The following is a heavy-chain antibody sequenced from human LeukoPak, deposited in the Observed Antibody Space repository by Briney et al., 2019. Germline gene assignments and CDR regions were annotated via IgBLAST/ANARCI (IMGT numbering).Heavy chain of an antibody. CDR1: GFTFSSYS. CDR3: ARAGPYDYVWGSYRPFDY. Sequence: GGSLRLSCAASGFTFSSYSMTWVRQAPGKGLEWVSSISSSSSYIYYADSVKGRFTISRDNAKNSLYLQVNSLRAEDTAVYYCARAGPYDYVWGSYRPFDYWGQGTLVTVSS. J-gene: IGHJ4*02. D-gene: IGHD3-16*02. CDR2: ISSSSSYI. V-gene: IGHV3-21*01.